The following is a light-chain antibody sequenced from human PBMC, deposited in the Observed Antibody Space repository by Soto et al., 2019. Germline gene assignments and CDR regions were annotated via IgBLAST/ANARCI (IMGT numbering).Light chain of an antibody. Sequence: EIVLTQSPATLSLSPGARATLYCRANQSVSSYLAWYQQKPCQAHRLIIYDASNRATGIPARFSGSVSGTDFTLTIRGLEPEDFAVYYGQQRSNWPTITVCPWTRLEIK. CDR3: QQRSNWPTIT. CDR1: QSVSSY. V-gene: IGKV3-11*01. J-gene: IGKJ5*01. CDR2: DAS.